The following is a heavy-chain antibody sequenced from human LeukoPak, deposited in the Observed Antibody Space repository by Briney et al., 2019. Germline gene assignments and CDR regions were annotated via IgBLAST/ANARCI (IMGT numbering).Heavy chain of an antibody. CDR3: AADYGGYFLGY. CDR2: ISSSSSYI. V-gene: IGHV3-21*04. J-gene: IGHJ4*02. D-gene: IGHD4-17*01. Sequence: GGSLRLSCAASGFTFSSYSMNWVRQAPGKGLEWVSSISSSSSYIYYADSVKGRFTISRDNAKNSLYLQMNSLRSEDTAVYYCAADYGGYFLGYWGQGTLVTVSS. CDR1: GFTFSSYS.